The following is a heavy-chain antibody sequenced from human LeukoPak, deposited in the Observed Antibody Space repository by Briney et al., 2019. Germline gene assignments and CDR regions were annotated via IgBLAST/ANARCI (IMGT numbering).Heavy chain of an antibody. CDR3: ARTYCSGGNCYFYYGY. Sequence: GASVKVSCKTSGYTFTNFGTTWVRQAPGQGLEWLGWITPYNGHTNYAQNLQGRVTMTTDTSTTTAYMELMSLRSDDTAVYYCARTYCSGGNCYFYYGYWGQGTLVTVSS. CDR2: ITPYNGHT. J-gene: IGHJ4*02. D-gene: IGHD2-15*01. V-gene: IGHV1-18*01. CDR1: GYTFTNFG.